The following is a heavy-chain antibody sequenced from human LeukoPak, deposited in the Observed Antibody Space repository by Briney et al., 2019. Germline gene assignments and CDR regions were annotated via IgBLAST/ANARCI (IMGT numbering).Heavy chain of an antibody. Sequence: SETLSLTCTVSGGSISSYYWSWIRQPAGKGLEWIGRIYTSGSTNYNPSLKSRVTISVDTSKNQFSLKLSSVTAADTAVYYCARGGSPSRVLRFLEWLQPLGAFDIWGQGTMVTVSS. CDR1: GGSISSYY. CDR3: ARGGSPSRVLRFLEWLQPLGAFDI. D-gene: IGHD3-3*01. CDR2: IYTSGST. V-gene: IGHV4-4*07. J-gene: IGHJ3*02.